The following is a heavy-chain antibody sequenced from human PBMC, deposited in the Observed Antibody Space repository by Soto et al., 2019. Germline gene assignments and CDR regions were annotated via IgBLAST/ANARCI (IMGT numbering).Heavy chain of an antibody. J-gene: IGHJ4*02. V-gene: IGHV1-18*04. D-gene: IGHD3-22*01. CDR1: GYTFTSYG. CDR3: ATSYDSSGYSEMYFAY. CDR2: ISAYNGNR. Sequence: QVQLVQSGAEVKKPGASVKVSCKASGYTFTSYGISWVRQAPGQGLEWMGWISAYNGNRNYAKKLQGRVTMTTDTPASIAYMELRSLRSVDTAVYYCATSYDSSGYSEMYFAYWGQGTLVTVSS.